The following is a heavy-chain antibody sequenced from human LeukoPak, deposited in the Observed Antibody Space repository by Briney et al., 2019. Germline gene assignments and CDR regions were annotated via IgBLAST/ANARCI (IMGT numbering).Heavy chain of an antibody. CDR2: TSYDGSNK. CDR1: GFTFSSYG. J-gene: IGHJ4*02. Sequence: GGSLRLSCAASGFTFSSYGMHWVRQAPGKGLEWVAVTSYDGSNKYYADSVKGRFTISRDNSKNTLYLQMNSLRAEDTAVYYCAKDPAWYCSGGSCYLDYWGQGTLVTVSS. CDR3: AKDPAWYCSGGSCYLDY. D-gene: IGHD2-15*01. V-gene: IGHV3-30*18.